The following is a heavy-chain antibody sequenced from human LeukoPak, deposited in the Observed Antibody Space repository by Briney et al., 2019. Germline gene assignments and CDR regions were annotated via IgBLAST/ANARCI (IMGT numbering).Heavy chain of an antibody. CDR3: ASSTSDYGSGSYGY. Sequence: ASVKVSCKASGGTFSSYAISRVRQAPGQGLEWMGGIIPIFGTANYAQKFQGRVTITADKSTSTAYMELSSLRSEDTAVYYCASSTSDYGSGSYGYWGQGTLVTVSS. J-gene: IGHJ4*02. D-gene: IGHD3-10*01. V-gene: IGHV1-69*06. CDR1: GGTFSSYA. CDR2: IIPIFGTA.